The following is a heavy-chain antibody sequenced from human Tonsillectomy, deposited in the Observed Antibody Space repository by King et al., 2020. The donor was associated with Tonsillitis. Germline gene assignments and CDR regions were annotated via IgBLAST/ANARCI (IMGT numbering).Heavy chain of an antibody. D-gene: IGHD6-13*01. V-gene: IGHV7-4-1*02. CDR2: INTNTGNP. CDR1: GYTFTTYA. J-gene: IGHJ3*02. Sequence: QLVQSGSELKKPGASVKVSCKASGYTFTTYAMNWVRQAPGQGLEWMGWINTNTGNPTYAQGFTGRFVFYLDTSVSTAYLQISSLKPEDTAVYYWTRATTSIAAAGCDFDIWGQGTMVTVSS. CDR3: TRATTSIAAAGCDFDI.